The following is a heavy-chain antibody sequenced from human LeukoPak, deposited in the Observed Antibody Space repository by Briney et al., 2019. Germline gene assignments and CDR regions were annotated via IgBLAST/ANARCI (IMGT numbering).Heavy chain of an antibody. CDR2: VKQDGSEN. Sequence: SGGSLRLSCAASGFTFSTYWMTWVRQAPGKGLEWVGNVKQDGSENYYADSVKGRFTISRDNAKNSLYLQMNSLRAEDTAVYYCVRDVVQLWLDYWGQGTLVTVSS. J-gene: IGHJ4*02. D-gene: IGHD5-18*01. CDR1: GFTFSTYW. V-gene: IGHV3-7*01. CDR3: VRDVVQLWLDY.